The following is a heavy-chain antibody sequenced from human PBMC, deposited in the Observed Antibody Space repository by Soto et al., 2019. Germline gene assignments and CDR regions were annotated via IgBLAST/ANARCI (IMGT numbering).Heavy chain of an antibody. CDR2: ISYDGSNK. CDR1: GFTFSSYV. J-gene: IGHJ6*02. Sequence: PGGSLRLSCAASGFTFSSYVMHWGREAPGKGLGWVALISYDGSNKYYADSVKGRFTISRDNSKNTLYLQMNSLRAEDTAVYYCAKDVVVGATPGLGDYYYYYGMDVWGQGTTVTVSS. CDR3: AKDVVVGATPGLGDYYYYYGMDV. D-gene: IGHD1-26*01. V-gene: IGHV3-30*18.